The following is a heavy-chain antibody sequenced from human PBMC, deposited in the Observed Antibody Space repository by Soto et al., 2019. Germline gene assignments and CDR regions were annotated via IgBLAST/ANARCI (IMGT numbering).Heavy chain of an antibody. Sequence: QVQLVESGGGVVQPGRSLRLSCAASGFTFSSYGMHWVRQAPGKGLEWVAVIWYDGSNKYYADSVKGRFPISRDNSKNTLYLQMNSLRAEDTAVYYCARERGGYMDVWGKGTTVTVSS. CDR2: IWYDGSNK. CDR3: ARERGGYMDV. D-gene: IGHD3-10*01. J-gene: IGHJ6*03. CDR1: GFTFSSYG. V-gene: IGHV3-33*01.